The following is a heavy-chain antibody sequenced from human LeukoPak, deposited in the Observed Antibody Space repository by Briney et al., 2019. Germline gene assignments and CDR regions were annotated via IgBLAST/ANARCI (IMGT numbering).Heavy chain of an antibody. CDR1: AGSISRSDW. Sequence: SEPQSLPCAVSAGSISRSDWWSWVRQPPGKGLQWIGYCYQSESPKYNASLQTRVTISLDRSKNQFSLKLPSMTAADTAVYYCARDPHCSSSRFPFDYWGQGALVTVSS. D-gene: IGHD2-2*01. V-gene: IGHV4-4*02. CDR3: ARDPHCSSSRFPFDY. J-gene: IGHJ4*02. CDR2: CYQSESP.